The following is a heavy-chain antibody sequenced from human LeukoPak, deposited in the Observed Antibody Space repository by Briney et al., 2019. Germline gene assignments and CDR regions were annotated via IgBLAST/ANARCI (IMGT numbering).Heavy chain of an antibody. CDR2: IYYSGST. CDR1: GGSISSSSYY. J-gene: IGHJ4*02. Sequence: SETLSLTCTVSGGSISSSSYYWGWIRQPPGKGLEWIGSIYYSGSTYYNPSLKSRVTISVDTPKNQFSLKLSSVTAADTAVYYCARDSSSSWFYWGQGTLVTVSS. V-gene: IGHV4-39*07. CDR3: ARDSSSSWFY. D-gene: IGHD6-13*01.